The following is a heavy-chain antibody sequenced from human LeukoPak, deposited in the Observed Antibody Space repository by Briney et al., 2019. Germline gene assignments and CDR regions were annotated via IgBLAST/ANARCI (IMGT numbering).Heavy chain of an antibody. CDR1: GFTFSSYW. D-gene: IGHD5-18*01. CDR2: IKQDGSEK. V-gene: IGHV3-7*03. Sequence: PGGSLRLSCAASGFTFSSYWMSWVRQAPGKGLEWVANIKQDGSEKYYVDSVKGRFTISRDKAKNSLYLQMNSLRAEDTAVYYCVRARYSADSYYFDYWGQGTLVTVSS. CDR3: VRARYSADSYYFDY. J-gene: IGHJ4*02.